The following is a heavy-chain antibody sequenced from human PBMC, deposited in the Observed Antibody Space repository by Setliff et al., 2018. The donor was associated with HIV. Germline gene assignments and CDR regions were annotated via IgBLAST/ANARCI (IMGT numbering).Heavy chain of an antibody. J-gene: IGHJ5*02. V-gene: IGHV1-8*02. Sequence: ASVKVSCKASGYTFINNDINWVRQATGQGLEWMGWMNPNSGNSGYAQKFQGRVTMTRSTSFSTAYMELSNLTSEDTAIYYCARKHKVSLGRGIVVLWGFDPWGQGTLVTVS. D-gene: IGHD3-10*01. CDR2: MNPNSGNS. CDR3: ARKHKVSLGRGIVVLWGFDP. CDR1: GYTFINND.